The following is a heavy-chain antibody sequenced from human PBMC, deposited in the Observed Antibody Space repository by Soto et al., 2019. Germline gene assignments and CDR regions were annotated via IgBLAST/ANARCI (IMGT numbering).Heavy chain of an antibody. Sequence: PGGSLRLSCAASGFTFSSTAMSWVRQAPGKGLEWVSAISGSGGSTYYADSVKGRFTISRDNSKNSLYLKMNRLRAEVTAVYYCAKDHGSIAAAGTRRSYYFDYWGEGNLATVSS. V-gene: IGHV3-23*01. CDR3: AKDHGSIAAAGTRRSYYFDY. D-gene: IGHD6-13*01. CDR1: GFTFSSTA. CDR2: ISGSGGST. J-gene: IGHJ4*02.